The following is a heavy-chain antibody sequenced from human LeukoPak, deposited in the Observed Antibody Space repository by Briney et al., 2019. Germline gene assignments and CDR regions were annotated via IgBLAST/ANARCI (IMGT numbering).Heavy chain of an antibody. CDR3: ARDFFDG. J-gene: IGHJ4*02. CDR2: FSYSSSII. Sequence: GGSLRLSCAASGFTFCTYSMRWVPRAPGKGLEWLSYFSYSSSIIFYADSVKGRFTISRDNARNSLYLQMNSLRAEDTAVYYCARDFFDGWGQGTLVTVSS. CDR1: GFTFCTYS. V-gene: IGHV3-48*01.